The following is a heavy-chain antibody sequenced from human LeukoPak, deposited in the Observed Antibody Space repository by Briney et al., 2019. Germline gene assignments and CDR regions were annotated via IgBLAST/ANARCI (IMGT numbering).Heavy chain of an antibody. CDR1: RYTFTSYY. J-gene: IGHJ6*02. CDR3: AREGIYCSSTSCQFGDYYYYGMDV. CDR2: INPSGGST. Sequence: ASVKVSCKASRYTFTSYYMHWVRQAPGQGLEWMGIINPSGGSTSYAQKFQGRVTMTRDTSTSTVYMELSSLRSEDTAVYYCAREGIYCSSTSCQFGDYYYYGMDVWGQGTTVTVSS. D-gene: IGHD2-2*01. V-gene: IGHV1-46*03.